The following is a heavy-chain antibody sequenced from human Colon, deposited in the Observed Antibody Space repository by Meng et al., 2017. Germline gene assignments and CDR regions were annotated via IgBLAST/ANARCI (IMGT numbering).Heavy chain of an antibody. D-gene: IGHD6-19*01. J-gene: IGHJ4*02. CDR3: ARVGGEYSSGGAYYFDY. CDR1: GGSFSGYY. Sequence: SETLSPTCAVYGGSFSGYYWSWIRQPPGKGLEWIGAIDHSGSTNYNPSLKSRVTISVDTSKNQFSLKLSSVTAADTAVYYCARVGGEYSSGGAYYFDYWGQGTLVTVAS. V-gene: IGHV4-34*01. CDR2: IDHSGST.